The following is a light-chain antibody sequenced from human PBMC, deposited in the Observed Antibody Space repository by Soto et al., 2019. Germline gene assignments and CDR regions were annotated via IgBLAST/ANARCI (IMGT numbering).Light chain of an antibody. CDR3: QQVNSYPIT. Sequence: DIQMTQSPSTLSASVGDRVTITCRASQGIRSYLAWYQQKPGRAPKLLMYIASTLQTGVPSRFSGSGSGTEFTLTITSLQPEDFATYYCQQVNSYPITLGQGTRLEIK. J-gene: IGKJ5*01. V-gene: IGKV1-9*01. CDR1: QGIRSY. CDR2: IAS.